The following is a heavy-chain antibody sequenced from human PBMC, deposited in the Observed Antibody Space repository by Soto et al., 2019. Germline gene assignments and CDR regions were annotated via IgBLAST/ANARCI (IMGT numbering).Heavy chain of an antibody. J-gene: IGHJ4*02. CDR2: IHHSGST. D-gene: IGHD1-26*01. Sequence: SETLSFTCTVSGGSIRSGENFWNWIRQSPGKGLEWIGYIHHSGSTYYSPSLKSRLTISVDTSKNQISLKLNSVTAADTAVYYCARDTGTYPYYFDYWGQGTLVTVSS. V-gene: IGHV4-30-4*01. CDR3: ARDTGTYPYYFDY. CDR1: GGSIRSGENF.